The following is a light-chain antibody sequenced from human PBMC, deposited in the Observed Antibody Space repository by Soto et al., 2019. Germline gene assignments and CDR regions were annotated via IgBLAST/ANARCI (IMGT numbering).Light chain of an antibody. Sequence: QSVLTQPPSVSAAPGQTVTISCSGSSSNIGNNYVSWYQQLPGTAPKLLIYENNKRPSGIPDRFSGSKSGTSATLGITGLQTGDEADYYCAAWDTSLSWGVFGGGTKLTVL. CDR3: AAWDTSLSWGV. J-gene: IGLJ3*02. V-gene: IGLV1-51*02. CDR1: SSNIGNNY. CDR2: ENN.